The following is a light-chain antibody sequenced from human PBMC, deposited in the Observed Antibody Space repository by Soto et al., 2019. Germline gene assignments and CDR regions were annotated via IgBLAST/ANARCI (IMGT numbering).Light chain of an antibody. CDR3: QQRSNWRT. J-gene: IGKJ1*01. V-gene: IGKV3-11*01. Sequence: EIVLTQSPATLSLSPGERATLPCRASQSVSSYLAWYQQKPGQAPRLLIYDASNRATGIPARFSGSGSGTDFTLTISSLEPEDFAVYYCQQRSNWRTFGQGTKVDIK. CDR2: DAS. CDR1: QSVSSY.